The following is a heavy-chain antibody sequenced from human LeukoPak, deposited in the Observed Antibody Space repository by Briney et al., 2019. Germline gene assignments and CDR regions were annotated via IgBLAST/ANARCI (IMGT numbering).Heavy chain of an antibody. J-gene: IGHJ4*02. D-gene: IGHD3-10*01. Sequence: VSVKVSCKASGYTFTGYYMHWVRQAPGQGLEWMGWINPNSGGTNYAQKFQGRVTMTRDTSISTAYMELSRLRSDDTAVYYCARDPLRSTVRNIDYWGQGTLVTVSS. CDR2: INPNSGGT. CDR3: ARDPLRSTVRNIDY. V-gene: IGHV1-2*02. CDR1: GYTFTGYY.